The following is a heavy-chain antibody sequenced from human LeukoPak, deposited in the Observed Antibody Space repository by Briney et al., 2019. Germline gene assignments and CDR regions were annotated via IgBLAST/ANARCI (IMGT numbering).Heavy chain of an antibody. Sequence: GRSLRLSCAASGFTFSSYAMHWVRQAPGKGLEWVAVISYDGSNKYYADSVKGRFTISRDNSKNTLYLQMNSLRAEDTAVYYCARDLYDSLTGRYYYYYGMDVWGQGTTVTVSS. CDR1: GFTFSSYA. CDR2: ISYDGSNK. V-gene: IGHV3-30*04. D-gene: IGHD3-9*01. CDR3: ARDLYDSLTGRYYYYYGMDV. J-gene: IGHJ6*02.